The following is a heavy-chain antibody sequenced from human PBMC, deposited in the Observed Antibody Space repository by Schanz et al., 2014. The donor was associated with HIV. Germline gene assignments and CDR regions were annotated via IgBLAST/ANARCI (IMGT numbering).Heavy chain of an antibody. CDR2: IWYDGSYK. J-gene: IGHJ4*02. CDR1: GFMFSDYY. Sequence: VQLVESGGGLVQPGGSLRLSCAASGFMFSDYYMDWVRQAPGKGLEWVALIWYDGSYKYYADSVKGRFTLSRDNSKSTLYLQMNSLRAEDTAVYYCARVKGAVDYWGQGTLVTVSS. CDR3: ARVKGAVDY. V-gene: IGHV3-33*08.